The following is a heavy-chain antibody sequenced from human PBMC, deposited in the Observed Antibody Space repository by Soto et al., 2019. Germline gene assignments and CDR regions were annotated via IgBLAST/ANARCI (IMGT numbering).Heavy chain of an antibody. D-gene: IGHD5-12*01. CDR1: GFTFSNYG. J-gene: IGHJ5*02. CDR3: ARDPYSGYPPFAGWFDP. Sequence: QVQLVESGGGVVQPGRSLRLSCAASGFTFSNYGMHWVRQAPGKGLEWVAIISYDGSNKYYADSVKGRFTISRDNSKNTLYPQMNSMRAEDTAVYYCARDPYSGYPPFAGWFDPWGQGTLVTVSS. V-gene: IGHV3-30*03. CDR2: ISYDGSNK.